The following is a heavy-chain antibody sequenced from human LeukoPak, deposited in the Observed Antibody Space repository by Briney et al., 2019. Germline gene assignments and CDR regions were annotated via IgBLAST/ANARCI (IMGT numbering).Heavy chain of an antibody. D-gene: IGHD1-26*01. Sequence: ASVKVSCTASGYTFTSYGISWVRQAPGQGLEWMGWISAYNGNTNYARKLQGRVTMTTDTSTSTAYMELRSLRSDDTAVYYCARERYSGSYPPHYYYMDVWGKGTTVTVSS. CDR2: ISAYNGNT. CDR3: ARERYSGSYPPHYYYMDV. CDR1: GYTFTSYG. J-gene: IGHJ6*03. V-gene: IGHV1-18*01.